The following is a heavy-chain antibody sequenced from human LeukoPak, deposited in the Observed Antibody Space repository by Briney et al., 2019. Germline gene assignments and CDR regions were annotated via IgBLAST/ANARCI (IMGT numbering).Heavy chain of an antibody. Sequence: GGSLRLSCAASGFTFSTYAMTWVRQAPGKGLEWVSAISGNGDKTYYTNSVRGRFTISRDNSKNTLYLQMNSLRAEDTAVYYCARGGDDSSGYYRSGGDYFDYWGQGTLVTVSS. CDR2: ISGNGDKT. CDR3: ARGGDDSSGYYRSGGDYFDY. J-gene: IGHJ4*02. CDR1: GFTFSTYA. D-gene: IGHD3-22*01. V-gene: IGHV3-23*01.